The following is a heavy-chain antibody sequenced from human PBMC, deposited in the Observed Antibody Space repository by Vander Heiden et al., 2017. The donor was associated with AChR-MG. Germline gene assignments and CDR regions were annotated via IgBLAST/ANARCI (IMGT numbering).Heavy chain of an antibody. V-gene: IGHV3-30*18. D-gene: IGHD4-17*01. Sequence: QVQLVESGGGVVQPGRSLRLSCAASGFTFSSYGMHWVRQAPGKGLEWVAAISYDGSNKYYADSVKGRFTISRDNSKNTLYLQMNSLRAEDTAVYYCAKDRLATVVTRSQGWFDPWGQGTLVTVSS. J-gene: IGHJ5*02. CDR1: GFTFSSYG. CDR2: ISYDGSNK. CDR3: AKDRLATVVTRSQGWFDP.